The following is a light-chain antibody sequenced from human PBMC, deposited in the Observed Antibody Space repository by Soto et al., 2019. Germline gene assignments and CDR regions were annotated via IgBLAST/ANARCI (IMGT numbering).Light chain of an antibody. CDR2: AAS. CDR3: KHYCSSPPYT. J-gene: IGKJ2*01. V-gene: IGKV3-20*01. Sequence: EIVLTQSPGTLSLSPGERATLSCRASRSFSSSYLAWYQQKPGQAPKLLIYAASTRATGIPDRFSGSGSATDFTLTIIRLDPEDYAVYYCKHYCSSPPYTFGQGTKLEIK. CDR1: RSFSSSY.